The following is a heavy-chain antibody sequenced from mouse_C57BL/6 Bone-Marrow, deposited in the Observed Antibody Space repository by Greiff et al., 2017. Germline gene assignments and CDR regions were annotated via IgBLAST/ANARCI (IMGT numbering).Heavy chain of an antibody. V-gene: IGHV1-4*01. CDR2: INPSSGYT. Sequence: VQLQQSGAELARPGASVKMSCKASGYTFTSYTMHWVKQRPGQGLEWIGYINPSSGYTKYNQKFKDKATLTADKSSSTAYMQLSSLTSEDSAVYYCARRGITTVNYYDYWGQGTTLTVSS. CDR1: GYTFTSYT. CDR3: ARRGITTVNYYDY. J-gene: IGHJ2*01. D-gene: IGHD1-1*01.